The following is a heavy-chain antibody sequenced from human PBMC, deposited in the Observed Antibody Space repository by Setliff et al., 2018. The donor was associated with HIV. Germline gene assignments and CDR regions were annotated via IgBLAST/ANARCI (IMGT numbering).Heavy chain of an antibody. J-gene: IGHJ3*02. Sequence: PSETLSLTCTVSGGSISRGSYSWGWIRQPPGKGLEWIGEINHSGSTKYHASLKSRVAISLDTSRNQFSLKLGSVTAADTAMYYCAREHCSGGSCNGFDIWGQGTMVTVSS. CDR3: AREHCSGGSCNGFDI. D-gene: IGHD2-15*01. CDR2: INHSGST. V-gene: IGHV4-39*07. CDR1: GGSISRGSYS.